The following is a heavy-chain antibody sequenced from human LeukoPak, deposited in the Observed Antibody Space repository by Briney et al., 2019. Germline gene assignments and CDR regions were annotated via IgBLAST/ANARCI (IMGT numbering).Heavy chain of an antibody. D-gene: IGHD3-3*01. CDR2: IYTSGST. Sequence: PSETLSLTCTVSGGSISSYYWSWIRQPAGKGLEWIGRIYTSGSTNYNPSLKSRVTMSVDTSKNQFSLKLSSVTAADTAVYYCARLGGSDHTIFGPDNWFDPWGQGTLVTVSS. CDR3: ARLGGSDHTIFGPDNWFDP. J-gene: IGHJ5*02. V-gene: IGHV4-4*07. CDR1: GGSISSYY.